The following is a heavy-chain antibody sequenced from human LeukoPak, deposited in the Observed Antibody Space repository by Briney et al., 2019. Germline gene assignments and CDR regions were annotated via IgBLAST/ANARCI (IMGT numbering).Heavy chain of an antibody. CDR3: ARARGIVVPAAIRGPRLGYYYYGMDV. J-gene: IGHJ6*02. Sequence: PETLSLTCAVYGGSFSGYYWSWIRQPPGKGLEWIGEINHSGSTNYNPSLKSRVTISVDTSKNQLSLKLSSVTAADTAVYYCARARGIVVPAAIRGPRLGYYYYGMDVWGQGTTVTVSS. V-gene: IGHV4-34*01. CDR1: GGSFSGYY. CDR2: INHSGST. D-gene: IGHD2-2*02.